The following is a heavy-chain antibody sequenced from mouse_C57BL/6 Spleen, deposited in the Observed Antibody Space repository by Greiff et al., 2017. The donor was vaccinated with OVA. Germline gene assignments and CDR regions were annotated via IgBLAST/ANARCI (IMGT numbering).Heavy chain of an antibody. CDR2: IYPGDGDT. Sequence: QVQLQQSGPELVKPGASVKISCKASGYAFSSSWMNWVKQRPGKGLEWIGRIYPGDGDTNYNGKFKGKATLTADKSSSTAYMQLSSLTSEDSAVYFCARDPLYYYGSSSFAYWGQGTLVTVSA. D-gene: IGHD1-1*01. J-gene: IGHJ3*01. V-gene: IGHV1-82*01. CDR1: GYAFSSSW. CDR3: ARDPLYYYGSSSFAY.